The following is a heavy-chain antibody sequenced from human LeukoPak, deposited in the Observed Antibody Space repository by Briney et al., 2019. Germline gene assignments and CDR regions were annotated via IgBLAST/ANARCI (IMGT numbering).Heavy chain of an antibody. V-gene: IGHV3-23*01. CDR2: ISGTALST. CDR1: GITFVNSA. D-gene: IGHD2/OR15-2a*01. Sequence: GGSLRLSCAASGITFVNSAMCWVRQAPGKGLQWVSSISGTALSTYYADSLKGRFTISRDNSKNTLSLTMRTLGVEDTAVYYCARDVSHRHLDYWGQGTVVTVSS. CDR3: ARDVSHRHLDY. J-gene: IGHJ4*02.